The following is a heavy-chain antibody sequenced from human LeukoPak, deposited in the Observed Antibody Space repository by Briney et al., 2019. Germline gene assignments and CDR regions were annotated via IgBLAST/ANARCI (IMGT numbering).Heavy chain of an antibody. J-gene: IGHJ1*01. CDR3: ARRRYYDSTGYFE. CDR1: GDYISSSSYY. Sequence: SETLSLTCAVSGDYISSSSYYWGWIRQSPGTGLEWIGDIYHSGRTYYNPSLKSRVAISIDTSKNQFSLRLRSMTAADAAVFYCARRRYYDSTGYFEWGRGTLVTVSS. D-gene: IGHD3-22*01. V-gene: IGHV4-39*01. CDR2: IYHSGRT.